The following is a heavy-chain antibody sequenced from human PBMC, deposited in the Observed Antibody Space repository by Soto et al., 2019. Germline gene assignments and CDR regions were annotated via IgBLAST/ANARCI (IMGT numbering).Heavy chain of an antibody. V-gene: IGHV3-33*01. J-gene: IGHJ4*02. D-gene: IGHD2-2*01. CDR3: ARDRGLGCSSANY. Sequence: QVQLVESGGGVVQPGRSLRLSCAASGFTFSSYGMHWVRQAPGKGLEWVAVIWYDGSNKYYADSVKGRFTISRDNSKNTLYLQMNSLRAEDTAVYYCARDRGLGCSSANYWGQGTLVTVSS. CDR2: IWYDGSNK. CDR1: GFTFSSYG.